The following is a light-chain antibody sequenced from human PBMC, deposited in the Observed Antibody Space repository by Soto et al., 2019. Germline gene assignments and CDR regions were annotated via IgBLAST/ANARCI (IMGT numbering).Light chain of an antibody. CDR2: DAS. V-gene: IGKV3D-15*01. CDR3: QQYKNWPPLT. Sequence: EIVLTQSPGTLSLSPGERATLSCRASQSVSSSYLAWYQQKPGQAPRLLIYDASNRATGIPARFSGSGSGTEFTLTISSLQSEDFAVYYCQQYKNWPPLTFAGGTKVDIK. CDR1: QSVSSSY. J-gene: IGKJ4*01.